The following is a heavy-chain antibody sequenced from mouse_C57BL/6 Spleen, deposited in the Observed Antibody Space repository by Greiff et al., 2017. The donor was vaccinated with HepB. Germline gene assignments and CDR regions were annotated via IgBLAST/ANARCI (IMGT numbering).Heavy chain of an antibody. CDR3: ARNYYGSSYFDY. V-gene: IGHV5-4*01. D-gene: IGHD1-1*01. CDR1: GFTFSSYA. Sequence: EVQGVESGGGLVKPGGSLKLSCAASGFTFSSYAMSWVRQTPEKRLEWVATISDGGSYTYYPDNVKGRFTISRDNAKNNLYLQMSHLKSEDTAMYYCARNYYGSSYFDYWGQGTTLTVSS. J-gene: IGHJ2*01. CDR2: ISDGGSYT.